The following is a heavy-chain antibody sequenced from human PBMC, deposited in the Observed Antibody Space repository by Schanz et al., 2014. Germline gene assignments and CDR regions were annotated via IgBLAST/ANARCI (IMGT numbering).Heavy chain of an antibody. CDR3: ARGTMPGTFDI. V-gene: IGHV1-69*09. Sequence: QVQLVQSGAELRKPGSSVKVSCKASGGTFSSDTFSWVRQAPGQGLEWMGRIVPIAGITNYAQRFQGRVTITADKSSDTAYMELSSLRYEDTALYYCARGTMPGTFDIWGQGTMVTVSS. J-gene: IGHJ3*02. D-gene: IGHD2-2*01. CDR1: GGTFSSDT. CDR2: IVPIAGIT.